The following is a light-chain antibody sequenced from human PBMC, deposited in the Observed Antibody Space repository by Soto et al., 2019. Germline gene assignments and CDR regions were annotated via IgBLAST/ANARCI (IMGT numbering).Light chain of an antibody. V-gene: IGLV2-14*01. CDR1: TTDIHDFNS. Sequence: QSALTQPASVSGSPGQSITISCSGPTTDIHDFNSISWYQHHPGKAPKLIAYDVTRRPSGVSRRFSGSKSGLTASLTISGLQAEDESAYFCASYTTTNILLFGTATKLTVL. CDR2: DVT. J-gene: IGLJ1*01. CDR3: ASYTTTNILL.